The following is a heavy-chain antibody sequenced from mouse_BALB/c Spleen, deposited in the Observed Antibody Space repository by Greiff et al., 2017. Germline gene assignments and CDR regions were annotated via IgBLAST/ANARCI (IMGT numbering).Heavy chain of an antibody. V-gene: IGHV1-87*01. Sequence: QVQLQQSGAELARPGASVKLSCKASGYTFTSYWMQWVKQRPGQGLEWIGAIYPGDGDTRYTQKFKGKATLTADKSSSTAYMQLSSLASEDSAVYYCARTRTYFDYWGQGTTLTVSS. CDR1: GYTFTSYW. J-gene: IGHJ2*01. CDR3: ARTRTYFDY. CDR2: IYPGDGDT.